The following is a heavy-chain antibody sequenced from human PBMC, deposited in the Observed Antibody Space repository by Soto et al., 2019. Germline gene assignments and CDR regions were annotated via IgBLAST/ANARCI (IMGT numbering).Heavy chain of an antibody. CDR3: TRALSGSYDH. Sequence: SQTLSLTCAISGDSVPSKSAAWNWIRQSPSRGLEWLGRTYYRSKWSTDYAISVKSRITINPDTSNNHFSLQLKSVTPEDTAVYYCTRALSGSYDHWGQGTLVTVSS. J-gene: IGHJ5*02. CDR1: GDSVPSKSAA. V-gene: IGHV6-1*01. CDR2: TYYRSKWST. D-gene: IGHD1-26*01.